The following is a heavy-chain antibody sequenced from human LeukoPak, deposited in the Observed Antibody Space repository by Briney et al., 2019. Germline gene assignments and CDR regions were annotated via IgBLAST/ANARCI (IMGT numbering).Heavy chain of an antibody. CDR2: INGGGDST. V-gene: IGHV3-23*01. J-gene: IGHJ4*02. CDR3: ARRDPTTPKFDY. D-gene: IGHD1-14*01. Sequence: GGSLRLSCTVSGSTFSNYGMSWVRQAPGKGLEWVSGINGGGDSTYYVDSVKGRFTISRDNSKNTLYLQMNSLRAEDTAVYYCARRDPTTPKFDYWGQGTLVTVSS. CDR1: GSTFSNYG.